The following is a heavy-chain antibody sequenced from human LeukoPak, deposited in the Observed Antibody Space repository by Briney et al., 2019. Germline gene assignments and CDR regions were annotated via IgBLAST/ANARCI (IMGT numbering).Heavy chain of an antibody. D-gene: IGHD1-26*01. Sequence: PGGSLRLSCAASGFTFSSYGMSWVRQAPGKGLEWVSAISGSGGSTYYADPVKGRFTISRDNSKNTLYLQMNSLRAEDTAVYYCAKRGATLRRGYFDYWGQGTLVTVSS. J-gene: IGHJ4*02. CDR1: GFTFSSYG. V-gene: IGHV3-23*01. CDR3: AKRGATLRRGYFDY. CDR2: ISGSGGST.